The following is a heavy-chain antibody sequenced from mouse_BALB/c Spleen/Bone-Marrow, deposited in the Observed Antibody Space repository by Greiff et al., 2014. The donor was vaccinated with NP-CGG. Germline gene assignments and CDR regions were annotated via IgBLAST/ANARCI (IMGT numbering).Heavy chain of an antibody. V-gene: IGHV1-82*01. CDR3: ARSDGYRAMDY. Sequence: VQLQQSGPELVKPGASVKISCKASGYAFSSSWMNWVKQRPGQGLERIGRIFPGDGDTYYNGKFKGKATLTADKSSSTAYMQLSSLTSVDSAVYFCARSDGYRAMDYWGQGTSVTVSS. CDR2: IFPGDGDT. J-gene: IGHJ4*01. D-gene: IGHD2-3*01. CDR1: GYAFSSSW.